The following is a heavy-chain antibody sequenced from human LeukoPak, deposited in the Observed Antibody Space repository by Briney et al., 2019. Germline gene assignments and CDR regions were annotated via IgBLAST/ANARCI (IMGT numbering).Heavy chain of an antibody. V-gene: IGHV3-7*01. CDR3: AKYSGSPYWYFDL. CDR2: IKPDGNEK. Sequence: GGSLRLSCAASGFTFSDYYMSWVRQAPGKGLEWVGNIKPDGNEKYYVDSVKGRFTISRDNAKNSLYLQMNSLRAEETAVYYCAKYSGSPYWYFDLWGRGTLVTVSS. CDR1: GFTFSDYY. D-gene: IGHD5-12*01. J-gene: IGHJ2*01.